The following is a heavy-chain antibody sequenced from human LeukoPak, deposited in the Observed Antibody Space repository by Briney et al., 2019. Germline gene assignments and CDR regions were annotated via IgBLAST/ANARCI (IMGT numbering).Heavy chain of an antibody. Sequence: SETLSLTCTVSGGSISSSSYYWGWIRQPPGKGLEWIGSIYYSGSTYYNPSLKSRVTISVDTSKNQFSLKLSSVTAADTAVYYCARHYSGWPRSCYFDYWGQGTLVTVSS. J-gene: IGHJ4*02. V-gene: IGHV4-39*01. CDR2: IYYSGST. CDR1: GGSISSSSYY. CDR3: ARHYSGWPRSCYFDY. D-gene: IGHD6-19*01.